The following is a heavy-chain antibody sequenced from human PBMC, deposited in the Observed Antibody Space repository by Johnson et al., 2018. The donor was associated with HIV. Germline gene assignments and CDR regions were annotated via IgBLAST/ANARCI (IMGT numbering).Heavy chain of an antibody. D-gene: IGHD6-19*01. V-gene: IGHV3-NL1*01. Sequence: QVQLVESGGGLVQPGGSLRVSCAASGFKYAASGLAFSNYAVKWVSHTPGGDGGTSFADSVKGRFTISRDNSKNTLYLQMNSLRAEDTAVYYCARGEQWLVPDSEDAFDIWGQGTMVTVSS. CDR1: GFKYA. CDR3: ARGEQWLVPDSEDAFDI. CDR2: TPGGDGGT. J-gene: IGHJ3*02.